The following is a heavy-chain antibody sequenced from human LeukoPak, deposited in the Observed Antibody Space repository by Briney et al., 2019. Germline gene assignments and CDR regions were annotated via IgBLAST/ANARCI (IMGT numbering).Heavy chain of an antibody. V-gene: IGHV4-59*01. CDR2: TYYSGYT. D-gene: IGHD7-27*01. J-gene: IGHJ6*03. CDR1: GGSISSYY. Sequence: PSETLSLTCTVSGGSISSYYWSWIRQPPGKGLEWIGYTYYSGYTNYNPSLKSRVTISVDTSKNQFSLKLTSVTAADTAVYYCARAGVPMDVWGKGTTVTVSS. CDR3: ARAGVPMDV.